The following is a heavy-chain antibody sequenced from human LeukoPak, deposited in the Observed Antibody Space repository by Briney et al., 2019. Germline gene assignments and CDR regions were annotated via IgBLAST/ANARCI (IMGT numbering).Heavy chain of an antibody. CDR3: ARLGFGEYYFYSYMDV. V-gene: IGHV3-11*01. CDR1: GFSFADHY. Sequence: GGSLRLSCEASGFSFADHYMSWIRQAPGKGLEWVSYMNNSGSIIYYADSVKGRLTISRDNTKTFLYLQMNSLRDEDTAVYYCARLGFGEYYFYSYMDVWGKGTAVTDSS. D-gene: IGHD3-10*01. J-gene: IGHJ6*03. CDR2: MNNSGSII.